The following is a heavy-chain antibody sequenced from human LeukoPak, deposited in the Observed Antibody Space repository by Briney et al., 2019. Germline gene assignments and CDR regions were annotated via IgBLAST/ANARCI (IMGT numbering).Heavy chain of an antibody. CDR1: GGSISSTTYF. D-gene: IGHD3-16*01. Sequence: PSQTLSLTCTVSGGSISSTTYFWHWIRQPAGKGLQWIGRIFTTGSTNYNPSLKSRVTISVDTSKNQFSLKLSSVTAADTAVYYCARDKTLGRLKSGWFDPWGQGTLVTVSS. CDR2: IFTTGST. CDR3: ARDKTLGRLKSGWFDP. V-gene: IGHV4-61*02. J-gene: IGHJ5*02.